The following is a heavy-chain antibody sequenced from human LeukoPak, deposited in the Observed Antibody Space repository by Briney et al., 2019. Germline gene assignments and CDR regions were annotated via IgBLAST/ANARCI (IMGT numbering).Heavy chain of an antibody. J-gene: IGHJ4*02. CDR1: GFTVSSNY. Sequence: GGSLRLSCAASGFTVSSNYMSWVRQAPGKGLEWVSVIYSGGSTYYADSVKGRFTISRDNSKNTLYLQVDSLRAEDTAVYNCARYLLNGDLDYWGQGTLVTVSS. CDR2: IYSGGST. CDR3: ARYLLNGDLDY. D-gene: IGHD4-17*01. V-gene: IGHV3-53*01.